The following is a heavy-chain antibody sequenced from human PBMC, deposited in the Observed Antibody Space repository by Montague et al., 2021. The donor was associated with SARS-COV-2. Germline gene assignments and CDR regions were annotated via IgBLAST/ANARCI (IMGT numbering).Heavy chain of an antibody. V-gene: IGHV3-23*03. CDR1: GFTFSNYS. Sequence: SLRLSCAASGFTFSNYSMSWVRQAPGKGLDWVSVIHSAGRGTYYADSVKGRFTISRDNLKNTVYLQMNSLRDVDTALYYCAKVGDILTGYSTMNLDSWGQGT. J-gene: IGHJ4*02. CDR2: IHSAGRGT. D-gene: IGHD3-9*01. CDR3: AKVGDILTGYSTMNLDS.